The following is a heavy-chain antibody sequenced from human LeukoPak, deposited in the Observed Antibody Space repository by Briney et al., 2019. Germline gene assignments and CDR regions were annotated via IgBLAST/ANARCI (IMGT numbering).Heavy chain of an antibody. D-gene: IGHD2-15*01. CDR3: ARVYSVIPYYYYMDV. V-gene: IGHV4-59*01. Sequence: SETLSLTCTVSGGSISSYYWSWIRQPPGKGLEWIGYIYYSESTNYNPSLKSRVTISVDTSKNQFSLKLSSVTAADTAVYYCARVYSVIPYYYYMDVWGNGTTVTVSS. J-gene: IGHJ6*03. CDR1: GGSISSYY. CDR2: IYYSEST.